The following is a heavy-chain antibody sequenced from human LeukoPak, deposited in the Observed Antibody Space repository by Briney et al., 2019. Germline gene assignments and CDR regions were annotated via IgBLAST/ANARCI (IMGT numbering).Heavy chain of an antibody. J-gene: IGHJ4*02. CDR1: GYTFTSYY. V-gene: IGHV1-46*01. D-gene: IGHD3-22*01. CDR3: ARDGDYYDSSGHKLQLFDY. CDR2: INPNGGST. Sequence: ASVKVSCKASGYTFTSYYMHWVRQAPGQGLEWMGIINPNGGSTSYAQKFQGRVTMTRDTSTSTVYMELSSLRSEDTAVYYCARDGDYYDSSGHKLQLFDYWGQGTLVTVSS.